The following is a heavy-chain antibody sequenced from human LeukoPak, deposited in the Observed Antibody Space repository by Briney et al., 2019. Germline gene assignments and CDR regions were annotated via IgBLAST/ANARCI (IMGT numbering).Heavy chain of an antibody. D-gene: IGHD3-10*01. J-gene: IGHJ4*02. CDR3: ASHYGSGSYYDY. CDR2: ISSSSSYT. V-gene: IGHV3-11*06. Sequence: PGGSLRLSCAASGFTFSDYYMSWIRQAPGNGLEWVSYISSSSSYTNYADSVKGRFTISRDNAKNSLYLQMNSLRAEDTAVYYCASHYGSGSYYDYWGQGTLVTVSS. CDR1: GFTFSDYY.